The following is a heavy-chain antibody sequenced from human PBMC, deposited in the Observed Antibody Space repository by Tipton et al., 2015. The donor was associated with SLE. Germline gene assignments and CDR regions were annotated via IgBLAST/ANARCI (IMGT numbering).Heavy chain of an antibody. CDR2: LSTSGGT. CDR1: SGSISSGTYF. V-gene: IGHV4-61*02. J-gene: IGHJ4*02. D-gene: IGHD3-22*01. Sequence: TLSLTCAVSSGSISSGTYFWNWIRQPAGKGLEWIGRLSTSGGTNYNPSLESRVSISVDTSKNQFSLNLRSVTAAGTAVYYCARTLFYFDSGGFGYWGQGARVTVSS. CDR3: ARTLFYFDSGGFGY.